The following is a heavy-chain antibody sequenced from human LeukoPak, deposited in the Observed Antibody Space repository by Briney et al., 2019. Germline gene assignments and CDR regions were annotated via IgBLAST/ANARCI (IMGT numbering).Heavy chain of an antibody. Sequence: ASVKVSCKASGYTFTTYSMHWVRQAPGQRLEWMGWINAGNGNTKYSQKFQGRVTFTRDTSANTAYMELSSLRSEDTAVYYCARDDIIEMATILNYWGQGTLVTVSS. D-gene: IGHD5-24*01. CDR3: ARDDIIEMATILNY. CDR2: INAGNGNT. CDR1: GYTFTTYS. J-gene: IGHJ4*02. V-gene: IGHV1-3*01.